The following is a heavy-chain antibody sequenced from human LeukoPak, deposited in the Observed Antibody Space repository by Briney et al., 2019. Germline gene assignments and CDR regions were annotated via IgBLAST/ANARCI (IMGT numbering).Heavy chain of an antibody. Sequence: SETLSLTCAVSGYSISSGYYWGWIRQPPGKGLEWIGSMYHSGSTYYNPSLKSRVTISVDTSKKQFSLKLTSVTAADTAVYYCAREVYSGRLSRSPFDYWGQGTLVTVSS. D-gene: IGHD6-13*01. CDR1: GYSISSGYY. CDR3: AREVYSGRLSRSPFDY. J-gene: IGHJ4*02. CDR2: MYHSGST. V-gene: IGHV4-38-2*02.